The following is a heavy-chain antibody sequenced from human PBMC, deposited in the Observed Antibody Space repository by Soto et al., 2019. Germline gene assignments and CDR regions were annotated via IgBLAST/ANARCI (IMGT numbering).Heavy chain of an antibody. D-gene: IGHD5-18*01. CDR2: IYYSGST. V-gene: IGHV4-59*01. CDR3: ARAMEGYSYGYVFDF. J-gene: IGHJ4*02. Sequence: SETLSLTCTVSGGSISSYYWSWIRQPPGKGLEWIGYIYYSGSTNYNPSLKSRVTISVDTSKNQFSLKLSSVTAADTAVYYCARAMEGYSYGYVFDFWGQGNLVTVSS. CDR1: GGSISSYY.